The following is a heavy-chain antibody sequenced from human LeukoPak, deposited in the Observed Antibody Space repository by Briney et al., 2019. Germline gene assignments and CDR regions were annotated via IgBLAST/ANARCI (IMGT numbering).Heavy chain of an antibody. CDR1: GFTFSSYS. CDR3: AKDRYYNSIEFYMDV. Sequence: PGGPLRLSCAASGFTFSSYSMSWVRQAPGRGLEWVSVVSATGYTTYYADFVKGRFTISRDNSKNTLYLQMNSLSPEDTAVYYCAKDRYYNSIEFYMDVWGKGTTVTASS. V-gene: IGHV3-23*01. J-gene: IGHJ6*03. D-gene: IGHD3-22*01. CDR2: VSATGYTT.